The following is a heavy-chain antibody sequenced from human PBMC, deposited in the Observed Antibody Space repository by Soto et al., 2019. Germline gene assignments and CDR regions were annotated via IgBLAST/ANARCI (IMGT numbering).Heavy chain of an antibody. CDR3: ARVGYGGSSQGALDI. CDR1: GYTFTRYG. D-gene: IGHD2-15*01. V-gene: IGHV1-18*01. CDR2: ISASNGNT. Sequence: QVQLVQSGAEVKKPGASVKVSCKASGYTFTRYGISWVRQAPGQGLEWMGWISASNGNTNYAQKLQGRFTMTTDTYTSTAYMELRSLRSDDTAVYYCARVGYGGSSQGALDIWGQGTMVIVSS. J-gene: IGHJ3*02.